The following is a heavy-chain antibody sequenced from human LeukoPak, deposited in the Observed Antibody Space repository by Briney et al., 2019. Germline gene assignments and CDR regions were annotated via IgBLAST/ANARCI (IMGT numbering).Heavy chain of an antibody. CDR2: ISGSGGST. Sequence: GESLRLSCAASGFTFSSYAMSWVRQAPGKGLEWVSAISGSGGSTYYADSVKGRFTISRDNSKNTLYLQMNSLKAEDTAVYYCAKVRITMIVVGANYDYWGQGTLDTVSS. D-gene: IGHD3-22*01. V-gene: IGHV3-23*01. CDR1: GFTFSSYA. CDR3: AKVRITMIVVGANYDY. J-gene: IGHJ4*02.